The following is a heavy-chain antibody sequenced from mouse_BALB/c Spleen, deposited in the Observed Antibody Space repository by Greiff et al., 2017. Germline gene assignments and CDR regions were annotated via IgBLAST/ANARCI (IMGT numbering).Heavy chain of an antibody. CDR1: GYTFTSYV. J-gene: IGHJ3*01. V-gene: IGHV1-14*01. D-gene: IGHD2-1*01. CDR2: INPYNDGT. Sequence: VQLQQSGPELVKPGASVKMSCKASGYTFTSYVMHWVKQKPGQGLEWIGYINPYNDGTKYNEKFKGKAPLTSDKSSRTASMELSSLTSEDSAVYYGARRFYGNYVEWFAYWGQGTLVTVSA. CDR3: ARRFYGNYVEWFAY.